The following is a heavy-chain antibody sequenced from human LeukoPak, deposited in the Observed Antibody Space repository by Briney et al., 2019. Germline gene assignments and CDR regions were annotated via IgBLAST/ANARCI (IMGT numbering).Heavy chain of an antibody. D-gene: IGHD2-2*01. J-gene: IGHJ5*02. Sequence: SSETLSLTCTVSGGSVSSISYYWGWIRQPPGKGLEWIGTVYYRGNTYYNPTLRSRVTISLDTSKSQFSLKVTSVTAADTAVHYCVRRRDCTSSSCYSGYFDPWGQGTLVTVSS. CDR3: VRRRDCTSSSCYSGYFDP. CDR1: GGSVSSISYY. V-gene: IGHV4-39*01. CDR2: VYYRGNT.